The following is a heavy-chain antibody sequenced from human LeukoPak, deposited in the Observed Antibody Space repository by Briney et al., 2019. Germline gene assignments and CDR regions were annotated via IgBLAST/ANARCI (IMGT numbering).Heavy chain of an antibody. Sequence: GASVKVSCKTSGYTFTSYFMHWVQQAPGQGLEWMGIINPSGGSTSYAQKFQGRVTMTRDTSTSTVYMELSSLRFEDTAVYYCAKWSPGTSSSDHWGQGTLVTVSS. CDR3: AKWSPGTSSSDH. CDR1: GYTFTSYF. J-gene: IGHJ4*02. CDR2: INPSGGST. D-gene: IGHD3-10*01. V-gene: IGHV1-46*01.